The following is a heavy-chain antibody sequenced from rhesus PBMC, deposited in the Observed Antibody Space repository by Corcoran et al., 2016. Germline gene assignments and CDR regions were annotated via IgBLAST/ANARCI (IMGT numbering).Heavy chain of an antibody. CDR3: ARSGYYSGSYSGY. Sequence: QVQLQESGPGLVKPSETLSLTCAVSGYSISSGYYWGWIRQPPGKGLEYVGYIRGSSGSTYYNPPLKSRVTSAKDTSKNQFSRELSSVTAADTGVYDCARSGYYSGSYSGYWGQGVLVTVSS. V-gene: IGHV4-99*01. CDR1: GYSISSGYY. J-gene: IGHJ4*01. CDR2: IRGSSGST. D-gene: IGHD3-16*01.